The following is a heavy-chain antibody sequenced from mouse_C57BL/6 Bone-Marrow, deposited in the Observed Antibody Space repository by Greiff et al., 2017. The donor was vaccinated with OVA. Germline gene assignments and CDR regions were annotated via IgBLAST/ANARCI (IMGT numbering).Heavy chain of an antibody. V-gene: IGHV1-63*01. D-gene: IGHD2-1*01. CDR1: GYTFTNYW. CDR2: IYPGGGYT. CDR3: ARWKDGNPLRYFDV. Sequence: VKVVESGAELVRPGTSVKMSCKASGYTFTNYWIGWAKQRPGHGLEWIGDIYPGGGYTNYNEKFKGKATLTADKSSSTAYMQFSSLTSEDSAIYYCARWKDGNPLRYFDVWGTGTTVTVSS. J-gene: IGHJ1*03.